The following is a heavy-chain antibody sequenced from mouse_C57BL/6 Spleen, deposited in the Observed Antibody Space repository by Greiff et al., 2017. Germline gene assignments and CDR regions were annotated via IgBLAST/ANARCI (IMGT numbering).Heavy chain of an antibody. CDR1: GYAFSSSW. CDR3: ASITTVVPPMDY. D-gene: IGHD1-1*01. J-gene: IGHJ4*01. CDR2: IYPGDGDT. V-gene: IGHV1-82*01. Sequence: QVQLQQSGPELVKPGASVKISCKASGYAFSSSWMNWVKQRPGKGLEWIGRIYPGDGDTNYNGKFKGQATLTAAKSSSTSCMQLSSLTSADSAVYFCASITTVVPPMDYWGQGTSVTVSS.